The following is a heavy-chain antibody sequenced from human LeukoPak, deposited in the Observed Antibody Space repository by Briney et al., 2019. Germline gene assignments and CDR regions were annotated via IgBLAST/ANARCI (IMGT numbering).Heavy chain of an antibody. CDR2: IYYTGKT. CDR3: AKSGGLDFDY. D-gene: IGHD6-25*01. J-gene: IGHJ4*02. CDR1: GDSVSNGNYY. V-gene: IGHV4-61*03. Sequence: PSETLSLTCTVSGDSVSNGNYYWSWLRQPPGKALEWIGYIYYTGKTYYNPSLEGRVTILVDTSRNHFSVKLSSVTAADTAVYYCAKSGGLDFDYWGQGTLVTVSS.